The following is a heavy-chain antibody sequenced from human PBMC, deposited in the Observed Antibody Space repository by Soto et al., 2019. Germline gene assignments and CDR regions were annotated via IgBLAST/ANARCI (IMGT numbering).Heavy chain of an antibody. CDR2: IYRTGST. J-gene: IGHJ4*02. Sequence: SETLSLTCAVSGGSFTSNNWWTCVRQPPGQGLEWIGEIYRTGSTNYNPSLKSRVTISLDKSENQFSLKVTSLTAADTAVYYCASRDPGTSVDYWGQGTLVTVYS. CDR1: GGSFTSNNW. D-gene: IGHD1-7*01. V-gene: IGHV4-4*02. CDR3: ASRDPGTSVDY.